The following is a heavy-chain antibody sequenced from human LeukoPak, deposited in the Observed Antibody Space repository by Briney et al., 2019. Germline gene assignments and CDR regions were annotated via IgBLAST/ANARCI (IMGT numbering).Heavy chain of an antibody. D-gene: IGHD3-9*01. V-gene: IGHV4-34*01. CDR1: GGSFSGYY. Sequence: PSETLSLTCAVYGGSFSGYYWSWIRQPPGKGLEWIGEINHSGSTNYNPSLKSRVTISVDTSKNQSSLKLSSVTAADTAVYYCAREGKRKLRYFDWLLSRRLDYWGQGTLVTVSS. CDR2: INHSGST. CDR3: AREGKRKLRYFDWLLSRRLDY. J-gene: IGHJ4*02.